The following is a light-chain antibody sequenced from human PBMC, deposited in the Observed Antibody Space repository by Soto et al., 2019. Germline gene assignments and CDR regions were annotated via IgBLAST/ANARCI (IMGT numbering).Light chain of an antibody. CDR1: QSVSSN. V-gene: IGKV3-20*01. CDR2: GAS. CDR3: QQYTSSLIT. Sequence: EIVLTQSPATLSLSPGERATLYCRASQSVSSNLAWYQQKPGQAPRLLIYGASGRATGIPDRFSGSGSGTDFTLTISRLEPEDFAVYYCQQYTSSLITFGQGTRLEIK. J-gene: IGKJ5*01.